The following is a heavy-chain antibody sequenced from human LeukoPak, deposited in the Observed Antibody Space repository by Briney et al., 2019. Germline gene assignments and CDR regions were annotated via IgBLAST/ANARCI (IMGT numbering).Heavy chain of an antibody. CDR2: IIPIFGTA. CDR3: ARSALRWGTSLAHEFDY. V-gene: IGHV1-69*06. J-gene: IGHJ4*02. D-gene: IGHD2-2*01. Sequence: SVKVSCKASGGTFSSYAISWVRQAPGQGLEWMGGIIPIFGTANYAQKFQGRVTITADKSTSTAYMELSSLRSEDTAVYYCARSALRWGTSLAHEFDYWGQGTLVTVSS. CDR1: GGTFSSYA.